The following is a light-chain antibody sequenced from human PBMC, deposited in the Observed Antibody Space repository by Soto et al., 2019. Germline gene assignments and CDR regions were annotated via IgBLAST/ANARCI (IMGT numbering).Light chain of an antibody. Sequence: EIVMTQSPATLSVSPGERATLSCRASQSVSSNLAWYQQKPGQAPRLLIYGASTRATGIPARFSGSGSGTEFPLTISRLQSEDFAVYYCQQYNNLPITFGQGTRLESK. V-gene: IGKV3-15*01. CDR3: QQYNNLPIT. CDR2: GAS. J-gene: IGKJ5*01. CDR1: QSVSSN.